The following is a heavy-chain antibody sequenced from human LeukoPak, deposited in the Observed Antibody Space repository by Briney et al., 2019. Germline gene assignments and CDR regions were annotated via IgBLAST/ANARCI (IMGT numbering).Heavy chain of an antibody. CDR2: INPNSGGT. Sequence: ASVKVSCKASGYTFTGYYMHWVRQAPGQGLEWMGWINPNSGGTNYAQKFQGRVTMTRDTSISTAYMELSRLRSNDTAVYYCARDLGYAESKRFDYRGQGTLVTVSS. V-gene: IGHV1-2*02. CDR3: ARDLGYAESKRFDY. CDR1: GYTFTGYY. D-gene: IGHD5-12*01. J-gene: IGHJ4*02.